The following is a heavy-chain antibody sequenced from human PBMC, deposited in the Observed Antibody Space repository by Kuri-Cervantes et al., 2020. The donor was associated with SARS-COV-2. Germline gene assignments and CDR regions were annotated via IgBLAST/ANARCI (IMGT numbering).Heavy chain of an antibody. V-gene: IGHV3-53*01. Sequence: GGSLRLSCAASGFTVSSNYMSWVRQAPGKGLVWVSIIYGVGSTYYADSVKGRFTISRDNSNIHLYLQMNSLRAEDTAVYYCARGYEARYSSSWYLDYWGQGTLVTVSS. CDR3: ARGYEARYSSSWYLDY. J-gene: IGHJ4*02. CDR1: GFTVSSNY. D-gene: IGHD6-13*01. CDR2: IYGVGST.